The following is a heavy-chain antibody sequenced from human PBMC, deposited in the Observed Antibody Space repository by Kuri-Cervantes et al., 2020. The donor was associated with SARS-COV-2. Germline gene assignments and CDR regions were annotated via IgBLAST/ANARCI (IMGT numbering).Heavy chain of an antibody. J-gene: IGHJ4*02. CDR3: ARLPATVTPHY. Sequence: GSLRLSCTVSGGSISSSSYYWGWIRQPPGKGLEWMGSIYYSGSTYYNPSLKSRVTISVDTSKNQFYLKLSSVTAADTAVYYCARLPATVTPHYWGQGTLVTVSS. D-gene: IGHD4-17*01. V-gene: IGHV4-39*01. CDR1: GGSISSSSYY. CDR2: IYYSGST.